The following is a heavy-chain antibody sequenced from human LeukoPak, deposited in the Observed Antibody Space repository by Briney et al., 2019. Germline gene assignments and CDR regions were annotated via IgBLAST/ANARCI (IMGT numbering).Heavy chain of an antibody. CDR3: ARDRIYCSGGSCYPYYYGMDV. CDR1: GGSVSSGSYY. CDR2: IYYSGST. V-gene: IGHV4-61*01. Sequence: KPSETLSLTCTVSGGSVSSGSYYWSWIRQPPGKGLEWIGYIYYSGSTNYNPSLKSRVTISVDTSKNQLSLKLSSVTAADTAVYYCARDRIYCSGGSCYPYYYGMDVWGQGTTVTVSS. J-gene: IGHJ6*02. D-gene: IGHD2-15*01.